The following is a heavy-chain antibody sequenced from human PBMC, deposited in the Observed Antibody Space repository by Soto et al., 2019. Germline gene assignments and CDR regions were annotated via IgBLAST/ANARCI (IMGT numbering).Heavy chain of an antibody. CDR1: GFSLSTSEVG. J-gene: IGHJ4*02. Sequence: QITLKESGPTMVKPTQTLTLTCTFSGFSLSTSEVGVGWIRQPPGKALEWLAVIYWDDNKRYSPSLKSRLTITKDTSKNQVDLTMTTMDPVDTATYYCAHVRSGHRIQLYIAYFFDFWGQGTLVTVSS. V-gene: IGHV2-5*02. CDR2: IYWDDNK. D-gene: IGHD5-18*01. CDR3: AHVRSGHRIQLYIAYFFDF.